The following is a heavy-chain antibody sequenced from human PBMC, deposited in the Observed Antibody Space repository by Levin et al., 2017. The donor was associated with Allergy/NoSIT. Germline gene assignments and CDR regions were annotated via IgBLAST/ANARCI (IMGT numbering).Heavy chain of an antibody. J-gene: IGHJ1*01. V-gene: IGHV1-2*02. Sequence: GESLKISCKASGYTFTGYYMHWVRQAPGQGLEWMGWINPNSGGTNYAQKFQGRVTMTRDTSISTAYMELSRLRSDDTAVYYCARDEHSSGWYGRSAYFQHWGQGTLVTVSS. CDR2: INPNSGGT. CDR3: ARDEHSSGWYGRSAYFQH. D-gene: IGHD6-19*01. CDR1: GYTFTGYY.